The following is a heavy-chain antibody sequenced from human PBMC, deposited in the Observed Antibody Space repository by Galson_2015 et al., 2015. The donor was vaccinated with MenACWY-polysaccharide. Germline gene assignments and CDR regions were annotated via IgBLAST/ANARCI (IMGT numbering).Heavy chain of an antibody. Sequence: SLRLSCAASGFTFSSYGMHWVRQAPGKGLEWVAVIWSDGSNEYYADSVKGRFTVSRDNSKNTLYLQMNSLRTEDTAVYYCARDNGIAARRYYFDYWGQGTLVTVSS. D-gene: IGHD6-6*01. V-gene: IGHV3-33*01. CDR3: ARDNGIAARRYYFDY. J-gene: IGHJ4*02. CDR2: IWSDGSNE. CDR1: GFTFSSYG.